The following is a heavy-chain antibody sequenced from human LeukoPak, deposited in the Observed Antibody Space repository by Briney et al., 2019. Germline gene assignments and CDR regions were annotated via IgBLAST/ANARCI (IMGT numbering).Heavy chain of an antibody. V-gene: IGHV3-53*01. Sequence: GGSLRLSCVGSKFTVSDNCMSWVRQAPGKGLEWVSVIYSDGTTFYSDSVKGRFTISRDNSKNILYLQMNSLRAEDTAVYYCARERIYFGSGRDLTDARLFYYYGMDVWGQGTTVTVSS. CDR3: ARERIYFGSGRDLTDARLFYYYGMDV. J-gene: IGHJ6*02. D-gene: IGHD3-10*01. CDR1: KFTVSDNC. CDR2: IYSDGTT.